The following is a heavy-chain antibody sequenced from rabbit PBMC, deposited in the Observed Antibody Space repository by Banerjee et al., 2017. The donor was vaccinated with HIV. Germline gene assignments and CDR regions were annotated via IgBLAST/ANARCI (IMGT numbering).Heavy chain of an antibody. Sequence: QSLEESGGGLVQPEGSLTLTCTASGFSFSSSYYMCWVRQAPGKGLEWIACIYGGSSGTTYYASWANGRFTISKASSTTVTLQMTSLTAADTATYFCARGFGASDSGYYLKYYFNLWGPGTLVTVS. V-gene: IGHV1S40*01. D-gene: IGHD1-1*01. CDR1: GFSFSSSYY. CDR3: ARGFGASDSGYYLKYYFNL. J-gene: IGHJ4*01. CDR2: IYGGSSGTT.